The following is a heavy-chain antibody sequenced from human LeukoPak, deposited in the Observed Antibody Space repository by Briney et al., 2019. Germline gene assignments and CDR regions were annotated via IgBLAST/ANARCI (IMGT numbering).Heavy chain of an antibody. Sequence: SETLSLTCTVSGGSISSYYWSWIRQPPGKGLEWIGYIYYSGSTNYNPSLKSRVTISVDTSKNQFSLKLSSVTAADTAVYYCARSRYYDTLTGYSEARYYFDYWGQGTLVTVSS. CDR2: IYYSGST. CDR3: ARSRYYDTLTGYSEARYYFDY. D-gene: IGHD3-9*01. CDR1: GGSISSYY. J-gene: IGHJ4*02. V-gene: IGHV4-59*08.